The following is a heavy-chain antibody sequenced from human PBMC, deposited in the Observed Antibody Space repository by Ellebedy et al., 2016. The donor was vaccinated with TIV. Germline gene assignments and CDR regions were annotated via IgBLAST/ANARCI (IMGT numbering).Heavy chain of an antibody. J-gene: IGHJ4*02. CDR3: ARAAQPNCSGGSCYRIDY. V-gene: IGHV4-61*01. Sequence: MPSETLSLTCTVSGGSVRSGSYYWSWLPPPPGKELEWIGYIYDSASTNHNPSLKSRVTISVDTSKNQLSLKLSSVTAADTAVYYCARAAQPNCSGGSCYRIDYWGQGTLVTVSS. CDR1: GGSVRSGSYY. D-gene: IGHD2-15*01. CDR2: IYDSAST.